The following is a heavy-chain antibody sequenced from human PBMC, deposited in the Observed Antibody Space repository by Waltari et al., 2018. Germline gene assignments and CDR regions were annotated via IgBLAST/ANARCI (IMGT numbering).Heavy chain of an antibody. CDR2: INHSGST. V-gene: IGHV4-34*01. CDR1: GGSFSGYY. CDR3: AVLLGYSSSWYGPRGGYFQH. D-gene: IGHD6-13*01. Sequence: QVQLQQWGAGLLKPSETLSLTCAVYGGSFSGYYWSWIRQPPGKGLEWIGEINHSGSTNYNPSLKSRVTISVDTSKNQFSLKLSSVTAADTAVYYCAVLLGYSSSWYGPRGGYFQHWGQGTLVTVSS. J-gene: IGHJ1*01.